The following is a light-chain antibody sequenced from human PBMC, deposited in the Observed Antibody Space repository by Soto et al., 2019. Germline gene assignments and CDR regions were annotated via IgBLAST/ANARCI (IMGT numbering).Light chain of an antibody. Sequence: QAVVTQEPSLTVSPGGTVTLTCASSTGAVTSGYYPNWFQQKPGQAPRALIYSTNNKYSWTPARFSGSLLGGKAALTLSGVQPEDEAEYYCLLYYGGVHSVVFGGGTKVTVL. V-gene: IGLV7-43*01. CDR2: STN. CDR3: LLYYGGVHSVV. CDR1: TGAVTSGYY. J-gene: IGLJ2*01.